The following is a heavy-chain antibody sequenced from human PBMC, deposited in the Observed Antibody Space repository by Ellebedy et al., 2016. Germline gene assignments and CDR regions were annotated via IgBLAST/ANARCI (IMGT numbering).Heavy chain of an antibody. V-gene: IGHV3-23*01. CDR3: AKDAFMANGVFDPFDI. CDR1: GFAFRNFA. CDR2: VTNSADT. D-gene: IGHD3-10*01. J-gene: IGHJ3*02. Sequence: GESLKISCGASGFAFRNFAMGWVRQTPGKGLQWVSTVTNSADTYYADSVQGRFTISRDNSRNTLYLQLTRLRAEDTAIYYCAKDAFMANGVFDPFDIWGQGTMVRVSS.